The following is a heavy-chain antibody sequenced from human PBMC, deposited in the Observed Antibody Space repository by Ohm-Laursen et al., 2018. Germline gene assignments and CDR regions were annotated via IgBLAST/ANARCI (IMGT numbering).Heavy chain of an antibody. J-gene: IGHJ6*02. CDR1: GYTFTNYY. V-gene: IGHV1-46*01. CDR3: SRGGIAGASWGYGMDV. CDR2: IDPTGGST. D-gene: IGHD1-26*01. Sequence: ASVKVSCKASGYTFTNYYIHWVRQAPGQGLEWMGIIDPTGGSTTYAQKFQGRVTMTRDTSTSTVYMELTSLRSEDTAVYYCSRGGIAGASWGYGMDVWGQGTTVTVSS.